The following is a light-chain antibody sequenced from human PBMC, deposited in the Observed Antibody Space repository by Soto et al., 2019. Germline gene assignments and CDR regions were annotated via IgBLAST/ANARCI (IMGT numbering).Light chain of an antibody. CDR3: CSYAGSSYV. V-gene: IGLV2-8*01. CDR2: EVS. CDR1: SSDVGAYNY. Sequence: QSALTQPPSASGSPGQSVTISCTGSSSDVGAYNYVSWYQQHPGKAPQLIIHEVSKRPSGVSNRFSGSKSGNTASLTISGLQAEDEADYYCCSYAGSSYVFGTGTKLTVL. J-gene: IGLJ1*01.